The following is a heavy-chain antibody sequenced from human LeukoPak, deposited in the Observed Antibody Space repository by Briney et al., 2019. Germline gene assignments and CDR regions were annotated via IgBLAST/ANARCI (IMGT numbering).Heavy chain of an antibody. Sequence: PGRSLTPSWAVAWPFFSNSWMSWVRQAPGKGLEWVANMKQDGSEKYFVDSVRRRLTVSRDNGKNSLYLQMNSLRVEDTAVYYCVRDAGHTGYDLLDYWGQGTLVTVSS. D-gene: IGHD5-12*01. J-gene: IGHJ4*02. CDR2: MKQDGSEK. V-gene: IGHV3-7*01. CDR1: WPFFSNSW. CDR3: VRDAGHTGYDLLDY.